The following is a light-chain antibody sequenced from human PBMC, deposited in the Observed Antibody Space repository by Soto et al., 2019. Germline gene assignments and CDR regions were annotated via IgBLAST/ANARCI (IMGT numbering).Light chain of an antibody. CDR3: QQRSNWPPVT. CDR1: QTIGTF. J-gene: IGKJ5*01. V-gene: IGKV3-11*01. Sequence: EIVLTQSPATLSLSPGERATLSCRASQTIGTFLAWYQQKPGQAPRLLIYDASNRATGVPARFSGSGSETDFTLTISRLEPEDFAFYYCQQRSNWPPVTFGQGTRLEIK. CDR2: DAS.